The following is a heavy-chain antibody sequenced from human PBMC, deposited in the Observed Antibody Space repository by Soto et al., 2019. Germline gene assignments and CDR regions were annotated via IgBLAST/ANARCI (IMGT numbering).Heavy chain of an antibody. J-gene: IGHJ4*01. CDR1: GLSVSDNY. CDR3: VSRLLRWVFDX. V-gene: IGHV3-53*01. Sequence: WGSLRLSFGASGLSVSDNYMGWVRQAPGGGLEWVSFMYAGGDTHYADSVKGRFTISRDKSENTLYLQMNSLRDEDTGVYFCVSRLLRWVFDXWGLGTRVTVSX. CDR2: MYAGGDT. D-gene: IGHD3-16*01.